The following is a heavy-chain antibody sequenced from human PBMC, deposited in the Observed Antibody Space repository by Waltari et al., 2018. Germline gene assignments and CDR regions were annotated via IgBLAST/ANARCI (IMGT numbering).Heavy chain of an antibody. D-gene: IGHD5-12*01. CDR1: GGTFSSYA. CDR3: ARVEMATHRYAFDI. CDR2: SIPILGTA. Sequence: QVQLVQSGAEVKKPGSSVKVSCKASGGTFSSYAISWVRQAPGQGLEWMGGSIPILGTANDVQKFQGRVTITAAESTSKAYMELSSLRSEYTAVYYCARVEMATHRYAFDIWGQGTMVTVSS. J-gene: IGHJ3*02. V-gene: IGHV1-69*01.